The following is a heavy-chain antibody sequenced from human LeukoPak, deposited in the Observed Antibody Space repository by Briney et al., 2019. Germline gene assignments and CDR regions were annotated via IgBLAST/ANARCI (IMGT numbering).Heavy chain of an antibody. J-gene: IGHJ6*02. D-gene: IGHD1-14*01. CDR1: GGSFSNYY. CDR3: ARQPPQYYGMDV. CDR2: IYTSGST. V-gene: IGHV4-4*07. Sequence: SETLSLTCTVSGGSFSNYYWSWIRQPAGKGLEWIGRIYTSGSTNYNPSVKSRVTMSVDTSNDQFSLKLTSVTAADTAVYYCARQPPQYYGMDVWGQGTTVTVSS.